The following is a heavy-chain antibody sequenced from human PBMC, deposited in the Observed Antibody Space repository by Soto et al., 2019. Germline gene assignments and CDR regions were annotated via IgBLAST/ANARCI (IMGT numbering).Heavy chain of an antibody. CDR2: INSYNGDT. CDR1: GYTFMNYG. V-gene: IGHV1-18*01. CDR3: ARGPDRTYSDH. Sequence: QVQLEQSGAEVKRPGASVKVSCKSSGYTFMNYGINWVRQAPGQGRGWMGWINSYNGDTNQVEKFQCRVVMVTDISTSTAYRGIRSLTSDDTAVYNCARGPDRTYSDHWGQGTLVIVSS. J-gene: IGHJ4*02.